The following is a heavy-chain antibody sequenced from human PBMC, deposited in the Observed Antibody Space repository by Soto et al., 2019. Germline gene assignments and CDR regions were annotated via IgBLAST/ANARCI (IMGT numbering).Heavy chain of an antibody. J-gene: IGHJ6*02. CDR1: GGSIRSYY. CDR2: IYYSGST. Sequence: SETLSLTCTVSGGSIRSYYWSWIRQPPGKGLEWIGYIYYSGSTNYNPSLKSRVTISVDTSKNQFSLNVISVTAADTAVYYCRRSSRYSTDVWGQGTTVTVSS. V-gene: IGHV4-59*08. D-gene: IGHD6-13*01. CDR3: RRSSRYSTDV.